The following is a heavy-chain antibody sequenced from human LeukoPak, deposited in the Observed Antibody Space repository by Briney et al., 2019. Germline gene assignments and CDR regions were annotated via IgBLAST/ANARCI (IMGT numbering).Heavy chain of an antibody. V-gene: IGHV1-2*02. CDR3: ARMAVAGEFDY. J-gene: IGHJ4*02. D-gene: IGHD6-19*01. CDR1: GYTFSTYG. Sequence: ASVKVSCKTSGYTFSTYGISWVRQAPGQGLEWMGWINPNSGGTNYAQKFQGRVTMTRDTSISTAYMELSRLRSDDTAVYYCARMAVAGEFDYWGQGTLVTVSS. CDR2: INPNSGGT.